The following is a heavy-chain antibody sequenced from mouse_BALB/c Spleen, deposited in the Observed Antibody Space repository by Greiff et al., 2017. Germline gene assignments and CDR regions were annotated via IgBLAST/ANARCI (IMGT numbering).Heavy chain of an antibody. D-gene: IGHD4-1*01. CDR3: ARPELGFDY. V-gene: IGHV5-9-3*01. CDR1: GFTFSSYA. CDR2: ISSGGSYT. J-gene: IGHJ2*01. Sequence: EVKLMESGGGLVKPGGSLKLSCAASGFTFSSYAMSWVRQTPEKRLEWVATISSGGSYTYYPDSVKGRFTISRDNAKNTLYLQMSSLRSEDTAMYYCARPELGFDYWGQGTTLTVSS.